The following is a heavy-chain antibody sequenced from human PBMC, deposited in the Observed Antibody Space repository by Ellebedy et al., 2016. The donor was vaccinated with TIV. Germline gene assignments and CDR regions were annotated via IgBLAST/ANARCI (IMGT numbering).Heavy chain of an antibody. CDR2: FYNSVTT. Sequence: MPSETLSLTCTVSGGSISSYYWSWIRQPPGKGLEWIGYFYNSVTTIYNPSLKSRVSLSVDPSKNQVSLKLRSVTAEDTAVYYGARFFESGSTGDYWGQGTLVTVSS. CDR3: ARFFESGSTGDY. J-gene: IGHJ4*02. D-gene: IGHD3-10*01. V-gene: IGHV4-59*08. CDR1: GGSISSYY.